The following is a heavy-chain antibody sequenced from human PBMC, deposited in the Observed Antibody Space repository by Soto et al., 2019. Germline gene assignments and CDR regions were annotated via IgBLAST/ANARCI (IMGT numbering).Heavy chain of an antibody. CDR1: GGSIRSVGYY. D-gene: IGHD2-8*02. V-gene: IGHV4-31*02. Sequence: PSETLSLTCTVSGGSIRSVGYYWSWIRQHPGRGLEWIGYIYYTGRTNYNPSLESRVTFSVDTSKNQFSLKLSSVTAADTAVYYCARDKITGLFDYWGQGTLVTVSS. CDR3: ARDKITGLFDY. J-gene: IGHJ4*02. CDR2: IYYTGRT.